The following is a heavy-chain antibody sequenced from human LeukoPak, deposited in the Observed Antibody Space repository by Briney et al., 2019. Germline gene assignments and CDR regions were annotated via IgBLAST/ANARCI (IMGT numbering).Heavy chain of an antibody. CDR2: IKEDGSEK. Sequence: PGGSLRLSCAASGFTFLTSWMSWVRQAPGRGLEWVANIKEDGSEKYYVDSVKGRFTISRDNAKNSLYLQMNSLSAEDTAIYYCARVGTTYFFDYWGQGTLVTVSS. D-gene: IGHD1-7*01. J-gene: IGHJ4*02. V-gene: IGHV3-7*03. CDR1: GFTFLTSW. CDR3: ARVGTTYFFDY.